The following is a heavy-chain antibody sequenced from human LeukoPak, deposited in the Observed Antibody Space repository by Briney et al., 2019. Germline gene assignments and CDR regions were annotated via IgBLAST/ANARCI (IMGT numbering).Heavy chain of an antibody. CDR2: INGDGSST. V-gene: IGHV3-74*01. CDR1: GFTFSRNW. D-gene: IGHD1-1*01. Sequence: GGSLGLSCAASGFTFSRNWMHWVRQAPGKGLVWVSRINGDGSSTNYADSVKGRFTISRDNAKNTLSLQMNSLRAEDTAVYYCVRTIGTTVFDYWGQGNLVTVSS. J-gene: IGHJ4*02. CDR3: VRTIGTTVFDY.